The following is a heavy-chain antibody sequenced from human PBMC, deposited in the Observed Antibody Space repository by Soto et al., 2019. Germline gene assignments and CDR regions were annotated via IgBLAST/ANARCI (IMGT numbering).Heavy chain of an antibody. Sequence: GGSLRLSCAASGFTFSGSAMHWVRQASGKGLEWVGRIRSKANSYATAYAASVKGRFTISRDDSKNTAYLQMNSLKTEDTAVYYCTRGRGSYCYYYYGMDVWGQGTTVTVSS. J-gene: IGHJ6*02. CDR1: GFTFSGSA. CDR2: IRSKANSYAT. D-gene: IGHD1-26*01. CDR3: TRGRGSYCYYYYGMDV. V-gene: IGHV3-73*01.